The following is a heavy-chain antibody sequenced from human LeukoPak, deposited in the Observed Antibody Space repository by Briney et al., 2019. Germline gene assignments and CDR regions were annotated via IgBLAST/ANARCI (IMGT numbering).Heavy chain of an antibody. CDR1: GFTFTSSA. CDR3: AAPRNYDFWSGYWDYYYGMDV. J-gene: IGHJ6*02. D-gene: IGHD3-3*01. V-gene: IGHV1-58*02. CDR2: IVVGSGNT. Sequence: SVKVSCKASGFTFTSSAMQWVRQARGQRLEWIGWIVVGSGNTNYAQKLQERVTITRDMSTSTAYMELSSLRSEDTAVYYCAAPRNYDFWSGYWDYYYGMDVWGQGTTVTVSS.